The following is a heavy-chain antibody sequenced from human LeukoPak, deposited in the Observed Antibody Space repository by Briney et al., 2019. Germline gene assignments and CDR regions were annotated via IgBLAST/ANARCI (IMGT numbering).Heavy chain of an antibody. Sequence: GGSLRLSCAVSGITLSNYGMSWVRQAPGKGLEWVAGISDSGGSTKYADSVRGRFTNARHNHKNTLYLQMNSLRAEDTAVYFCAKRRVVIRVILVGFHKEAYYFESWGQGALVTVSS. D-gene: IGHD3/OR15-3a*01. CDR2: ISDSGGST. CDR1: GITLSNYG. V-gene: IGHV3-23*01. CDR3: AKRRVVIRVILVGFHKEAYYFES. J-gene: IGHJ4*02.